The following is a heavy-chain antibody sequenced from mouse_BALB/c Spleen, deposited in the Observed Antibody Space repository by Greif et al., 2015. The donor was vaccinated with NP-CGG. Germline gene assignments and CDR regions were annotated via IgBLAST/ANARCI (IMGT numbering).Heavy chain of an antibody. CDR3: ARKLGRGLYFDY. Sequence: VQLKQSGAELVKPGASVKLSCTAPGFNIKDTYMHWVKQRPEQGLEWIGRIDPANGNTKYDPKFQGKATITADTSSNTAYLQLSSLTSEDTAVYYCARKLGRGLYFDYWGQGTTLTVSS. CDR1: GFNIKDTY. D-gene: IGHD4-1*01. J-gene: IGHJ2*01. V-gene: IGHV14-3*02. CDR2: IDPANGNT.